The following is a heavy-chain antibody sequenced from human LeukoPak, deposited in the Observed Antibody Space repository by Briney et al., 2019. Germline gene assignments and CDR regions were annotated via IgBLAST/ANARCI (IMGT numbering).Heavy chain of an antibody. Sequence: PSETLSLTCTVSGGSISSSSYYWGWIRQPPGKGLEWIGSIYYSGSTYYNPSLKSRVTISVDMSKNQFSLKLSSVTAADTAVYYCARDPEWELLGIDYWGQGTLVTVSS. CDR1: GGSISSSSYY. CDR2: IYYSGST. V-gene: IGHV4-39*07. J-gene: IGHJ4*02. D-gene: IGHD1-26*01. CDR3: ARDPEWELLGIDY.